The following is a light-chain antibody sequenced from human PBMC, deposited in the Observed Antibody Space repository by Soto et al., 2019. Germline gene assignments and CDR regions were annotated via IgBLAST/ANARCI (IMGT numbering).Light chain of an antibody. CDR2: SNN. J-gene: IGLJ1*01. CDR1: SSNIGNNY. Sequence: QSVLSQPPSASGTPGQRVTISCSGSSSNIGNNYVYWYHQLPGTAPKLLIYSNNQRPSGGPDRFSGSKSGTSASLAISGLRSEDEADYYCAAWDDSLSGYVFGTGTKLTVL. V-gene: IGLV1-47*02. CDR3: AAWDDSLSGYV.